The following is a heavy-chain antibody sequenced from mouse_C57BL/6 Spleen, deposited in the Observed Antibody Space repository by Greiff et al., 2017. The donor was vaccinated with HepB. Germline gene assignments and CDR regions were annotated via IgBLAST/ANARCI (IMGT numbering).Heavy chain of an antibody. Sequence: VQLQQSGAELVKPGASVKMSCKASGYTFTSYWITWVKQRPGQGLEWIGDIYPGSGSTNYNEKFKSKATLTVDTSSSTAYMQLSSLTSEDSAVYYCARSDYYGSPAWFAYWGQGTLVTVSA. J-gene: IGHJ3*01. D-gene: IGHD1-1*01. V-gene: IGHV1-55*01. CDR2: IYPGSGST. CDR1: GYTFTSYW. CDR3: ARSDYYGSPAWFAY.